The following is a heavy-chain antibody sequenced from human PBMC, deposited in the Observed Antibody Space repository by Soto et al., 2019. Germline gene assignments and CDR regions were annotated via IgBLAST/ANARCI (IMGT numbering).Heavy chain of an antibody. CDR1: GYTFTSYY. CDR2: INPSGGST. J-gene: IGHJ4*02. Sequence: ASVKVSCKASGYTFTSYYMHWVRQAPGQGLEWMGIINPSGGSTSYAQKFQGRVTMTRDTSTSTVYMELSSLRSEDTAVDYCARDPRAGNFDFWGQGTLVTVSS. V-gene: IGHV1-46*01. CDR3: ARDPRAGNFDF.